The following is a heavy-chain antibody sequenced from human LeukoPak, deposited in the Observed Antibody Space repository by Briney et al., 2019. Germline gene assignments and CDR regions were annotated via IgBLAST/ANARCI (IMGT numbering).Heavy chain of an antibody. CDR1: GYTFTSYY. Sequence: ASVKVSCKASGYTFTSYYMHWVRQARGQGGEGMGIINPSGGSTSYAQKFQGRVTMNRDTSTSTLSMELSSLRSEHTAVYHCASLGTKTGTTKVPFDYWGQGPLVTVSS. J-gene: IGHJ4*02. V-gene: IGHV1-46*01. D-gene: IGHD1-7*01. CDR2: INPSGGST. CDR3: ASLGTKTGTTKVPFDY.